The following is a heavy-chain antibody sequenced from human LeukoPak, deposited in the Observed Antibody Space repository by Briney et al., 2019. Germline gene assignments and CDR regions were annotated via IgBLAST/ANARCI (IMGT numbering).Heavy chain of an antibody. Sequence: QPGGSLRLSCAASGFTFSSYGMHWVRQAPGKGLEWVAVIWYDGSNKYYADSVKGRFTISRDNSKNTLYLQMNSLRAEDTAVYYCARDAAVAGSLLDIWGQGTMVTVSS. J-gene: IGHJ3*02. CDR3: ARDAAVAGSLLDI. CDR1: GFTFSSYG. CDR2: IWYDGSNK. D-gene: IGHD6-19*01. V-gene: IGHV3-33*01.